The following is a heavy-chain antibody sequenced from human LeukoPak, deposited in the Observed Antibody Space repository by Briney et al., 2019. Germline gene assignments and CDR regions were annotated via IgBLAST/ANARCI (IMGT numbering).Heavy chain of an antibody. J-gene: IGHJ4*02. D-gene: IGHD7-27*01. CDR1: GYTLTELS. Sequence: GASVKVSCKVSGYTLTELSMHWVRQAPGKGLEWMGGFDPEDGETIYAQKFQGRVTMTEDTSTDTAYMELSSLRSEDTAVYYCATEAKNWGLRGYFDYWGQGTLVTVSS. V-gene: IGHV1-24*01. CDR3: ATEAKNWGLRGYFDY. CDR2: FDPEDGET.